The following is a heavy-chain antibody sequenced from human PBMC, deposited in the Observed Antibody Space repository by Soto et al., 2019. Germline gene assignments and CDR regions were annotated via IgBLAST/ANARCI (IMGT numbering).Heavy chain of an antibody. J-gene: IGHJ4*01. CDR3: ALSSSADY. D-gene: IGHD2-15*01. V-gene: IGHV5-51*03. CDR2: IDPGDSDT. Sequence: EVQLVQSGAEVKKPGESLKISCKGSGYSFTSYWIAWMRQMPGKGLEWMGVIDPGDSDTRYSPSFQGQVTISADKSVITVYLQWSSPNASDTARSYCALSSSADYWGHGTLVTVSS. CDR1: GYSFTSYW.